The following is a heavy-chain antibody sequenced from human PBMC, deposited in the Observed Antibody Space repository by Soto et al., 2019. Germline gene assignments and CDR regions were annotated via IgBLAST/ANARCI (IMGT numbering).Heavy chain of an antibody. CDR1: GYTFTSYA. J-gene: IGHJ6*02. Sequence: QVQLVQSGAEVKKPGASVKVYCKASGYTFTSYAMHWVRQAPGQRLEWMGWINTGNGNTKYSQMFQGRVTITRDTSASTAYMELSSLISEDTAVYYCASSYSYDSSGYSSLYYYYGMDVWGQGTTVTVSS. V-gene: IGHV1-3*04. D-gene: IGHD3-22*01. CDR2: INTGNGNT. CDR3: ASSYSYDSSGYSSLYYYYGMDV.